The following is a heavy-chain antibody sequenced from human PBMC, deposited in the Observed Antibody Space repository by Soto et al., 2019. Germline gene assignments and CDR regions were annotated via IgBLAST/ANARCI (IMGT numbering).Heavy chain of an antibody. V-gene: IGHV4-31*03. CDR3: GAIFGVVQNFDY. CDR2: IYYSGST. D-gene: IGHD3-3*01. J-gene: IGHJ4*02. Sequence: SETLSLTCTVSGGSISSGGYYWSWIRQHPGKGLEWIGYIYYSGSTYYNPSLKSRVTISVDTSKNQFSLKLSSVTAADTAVYYCGAIFGVVQNFDYWGQGTLVTVSS. CDR1: GGSISSGGYY.